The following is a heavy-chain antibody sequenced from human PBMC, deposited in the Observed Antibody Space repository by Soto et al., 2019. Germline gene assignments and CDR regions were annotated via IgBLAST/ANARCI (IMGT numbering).Heavy chain of an antibody. CDR3: ARSPGYCSTTRCYGRDFAMDV. J-gene: IGHJ6*04. Sequence: QVQLVEFGGGVVQPGRSLRLSCAAYRFTFSNYAIHWVRQAPGERLQWVALISFDGSTTYYADSVKGRFTISRDNSKNTLYLQMNSLRAEDTAVYYCARSPGYCSTTRCYGRDFAMDVWGKGTTVTVSS. CDR1: RFTFSNYA. CDR2: ISFDGSTT. V-gene: IGHV3-30-3*01. D-gene: IGHD2-2*01.